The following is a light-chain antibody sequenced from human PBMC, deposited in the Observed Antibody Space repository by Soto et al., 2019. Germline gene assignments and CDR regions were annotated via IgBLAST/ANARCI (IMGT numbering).Light chain of an antibody. CDR2: AAY. J-gene: IGKJ1*01. CDR1: QYINNY. V-gene: IGKV1-39*01. CDR3: QQSYSTPKT. Sequence: DIQMTQSPSSLSTSVGDRVTITCRASQYINNYLNWYQQKPGKAPKLLIFAAYNLQSGVPSRFSGSGSGTDFTLTISSLQPEDFATYYCQQSYSTPKTFGQGTKVDIK.